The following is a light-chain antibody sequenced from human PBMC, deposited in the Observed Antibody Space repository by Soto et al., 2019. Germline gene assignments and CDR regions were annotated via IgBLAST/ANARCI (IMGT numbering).Light chain of an antibody. CDR3: QHYNSYSEA. J-gene: IGKJ1*01. CDR1: QSIGSW. Sequence: GDRVTITCRASQSIGSWLAWYQQEPGKVPKLLIYTASTLKSGVPSRFSGSGSGTEFTLTISSLQPDDFATYYCQHYNSYSEAFGQGTKGDIK. CDR2: TAS. V-gene: IGKV1-5*03.